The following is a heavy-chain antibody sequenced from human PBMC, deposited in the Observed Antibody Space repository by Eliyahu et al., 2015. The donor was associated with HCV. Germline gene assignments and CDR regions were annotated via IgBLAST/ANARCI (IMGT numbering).Heavy chain of an antibody. V-gene: IGHV4-59*08. D-gene: IGHD4-17*01. CDR3: ARHVMTTVTTFVWWFDP. J-gene: IGHJ5*02. Sequence: QVQLQESAPGLVKPSETLSLTCTVSGGSIXXYYWSWIRQPPGKGLEWIGYIYYSGSTNYNPSLKSRVTISVDTSKNQFSLKLSSVTAADTAVYYCARHVMTTVTTFVWWFDPWGQGTLVTVSS. CDR1: GGSIXXYY. CDR2: IYYSGST.